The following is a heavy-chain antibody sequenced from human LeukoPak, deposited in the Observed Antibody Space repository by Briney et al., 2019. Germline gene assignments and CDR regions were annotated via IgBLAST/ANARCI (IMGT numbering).Heavy chain of an antibody. J-gene: IGHJ4*02. D-gene: IGHD3-9*01. Sequence: ASVKVSCKASGYTFTAYYMHWVRQAPGQGLEWMGWINPNSGGTNYAQKFQGRVTMTRDTSISTAYMELSRLRSDDTAVYYCARPSQYYDILTGYFYWGQGTLVTVSS. CDR3: ARPSQYYDILTGYFY. V-gene: IGHV1-2*02. CDR2: INPNSGGT. CDR1: GYTFTAYY.